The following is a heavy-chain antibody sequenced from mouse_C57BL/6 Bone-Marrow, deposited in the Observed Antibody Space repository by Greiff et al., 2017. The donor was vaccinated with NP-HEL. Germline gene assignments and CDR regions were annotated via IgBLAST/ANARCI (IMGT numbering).Heavy chain of an antibody. Sequence: VQRVESGPELVKPGASVKISCKASGYAFSSSWMNWVKQRPGKGLEWIGRIYPGDGDTNYNGKFKGKATLTADKSSSTAYMQLSSLTSEDSAVYFCARPYYYGSSYGAMDYWGQGTSVTVSS. CDR2: IYPGDGDT. CDR3: ARPYYYGSSYGAMDY. V-gene: IGHV1-82*01. CDR1: GYAFSSSW. J-gene: IGHJ4*01. D-gene: IGHD1-1*01.